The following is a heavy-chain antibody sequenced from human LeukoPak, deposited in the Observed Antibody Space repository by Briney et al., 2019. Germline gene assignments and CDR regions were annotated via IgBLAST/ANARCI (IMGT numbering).Heavy chain of an antibody. CDR2: INHSGST. Sequence: PSETLSLTCAVYGGFFSGYYWSWIRQPPGKGLEWIAEINHSGSTNYNPSLKSRVTISVDTSKNQFSLKLSSVTAADTAVYYCARGISSSWTRYGYYYYYYMDVWGKGTTVTVSS. J-gene: IGHJ6*03. D-gene: IGHD6-13*01. V-gene: IGHV4-34*01. CDR3: ARGISSSWTRYGYYYYYYMDV. CDR1: GGFFSGYY.